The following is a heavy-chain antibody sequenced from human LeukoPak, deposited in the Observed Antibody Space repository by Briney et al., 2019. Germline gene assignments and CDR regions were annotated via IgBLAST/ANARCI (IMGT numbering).Heavy chain of an antibody. Sequence: GGSLRLSCAASGFTVSSNYMSWVRQAPGKGLEWVSAISGSGGSTYYADSVKGRFTISRDNSKNTLYLQMNSLRAEDTAVYYCARIRVSRHYYDSSGYYLYYFDYWGQGTLVTVSS. V-gene: IGHV3-23*01. CDR1: GFTVSSNY. CDR2: ISGSGGST. CDR3: ARIRVSRHYYDSSGYYLYYFDY. J-gene: IGHJ4*02. D-gene: IGHD3-22*01.